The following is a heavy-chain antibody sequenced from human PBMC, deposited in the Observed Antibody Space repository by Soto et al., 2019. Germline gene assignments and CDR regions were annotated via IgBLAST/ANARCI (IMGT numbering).Heavy chain of an antibody. CDR1: GDSYSISTYS. Sequence: SETLSLTCNRSGDSYSISTYSWSWIRQPPGKALQWIGFIYQSGVTSYNPSLASRVSISLDRSNNQCSLKLKSVTAADTAVYFCAGMPYTSGLRFDPWGPGTLVTVSS. CDR2: IYQSGVT. D-gene: IGHD6-19*01. CDR3: AGMPYTSGLRFDP. J-gene: IGHJ5*02. V-gene: IGHV4-30-2*01.